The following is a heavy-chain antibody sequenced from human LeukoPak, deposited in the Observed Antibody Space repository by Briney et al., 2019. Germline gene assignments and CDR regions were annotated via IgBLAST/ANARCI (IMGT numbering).Heavy chain of an antibody. V-gene: IGHV1-46*01. J-gene: IGHJ1*01. Sequence: ASVKVSCKASGYTFTSYDINWVRQAPGQGLEWMGIINPSGGSTSYAQKFQGRVTMTRDTSTSTVYMELSSLRSEDTAVYYCAREYLPTLGHQFQHWGQGTLVTVSS. CDR2: INPSGGST. CDR3: AREYLPTLGHQFQH. CDR1: GYTFTSYD.